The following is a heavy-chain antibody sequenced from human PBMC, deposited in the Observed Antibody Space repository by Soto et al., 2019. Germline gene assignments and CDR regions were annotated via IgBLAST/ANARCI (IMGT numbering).Heavy chain of an antibody. Sequence: SETLSLTCTVSGSDITTYYWSWLRQSPGKGLEWIGHIYDTGSTTYNPSLKSRVTISVDTSNKQFSLRLTSVTAADTAVYYCARCPIDHNWFDPWGQGTLVTVSS. CDR3: ARCPIDHNWFDP. CDR2: IYDTGST. CDR1: GSDITTYY. J-gene: IGHJ5*02. V-gene: IGHV4-59*01. D-gene: IGHD3-9*01.